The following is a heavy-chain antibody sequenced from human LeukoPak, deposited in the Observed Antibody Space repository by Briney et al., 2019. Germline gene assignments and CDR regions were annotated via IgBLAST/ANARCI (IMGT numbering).Heavy chain of an antibody. D-gene: IGHD3-10*01. CDR1: GGTFSSYA. V-gene: IGHV1-69*13. CDR3: ARDRGAQLLWFGESTNYYFDY. Sequence: ASVKVSCKASGGTFSSYAISWVRQAPGQGLEWMGGIIPIFGTANYAQKFQGRVTITADGSTSTAYMELSSLRSEDTAVYYCARDRGAQLLWFGESTNYYFDYWGQGTLVTVSS. J-gene: IGHJ4*02. CDR2: IIPIFGTA.